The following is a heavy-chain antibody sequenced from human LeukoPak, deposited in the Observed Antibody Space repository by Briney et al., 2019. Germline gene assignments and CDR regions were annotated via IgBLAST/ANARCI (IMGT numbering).Heavy chain of an antibody. Sequence: GGSLRLSCAASGFTFSSYSMNWVRQAPGKGLEWVSSISRSSNYIYYADSVKGRFTISRDNAKNSLYLQINSLRAEDTSVYYCGRGENNYGYYYFDYWGQGTLVTVSS. CDR1: GFTFSSYS. V-gene: IGHV3-21*01. D-gene: IGHD5-24*01. CDR2: ISRSSNYI. J-gene: IGHJ4*02. CDR3: GRGENNYGYYYFDY.